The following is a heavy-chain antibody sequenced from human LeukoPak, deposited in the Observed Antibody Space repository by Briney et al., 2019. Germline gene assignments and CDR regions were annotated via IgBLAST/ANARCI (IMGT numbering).Heavy chain of an antibody. D-gene: IGHD6-19*01. CDR1: GFTFSTYE. Sequence: GGSLRLSCAASGFTFSTYEMNWVRQAPGKGLEWVSYISGSGSNIYYADSVKGRFTISRDNAKSSLYLQMNSLRDGDTAVYYCAREYYSSGWYNWLDPWGRGTLVTVSS. V-gene: IGHV3-48*03. CDR2: ISGSGSNI. J-gene: IGHJ5*02. CDR3: AREYYSSGWYNWLDP.